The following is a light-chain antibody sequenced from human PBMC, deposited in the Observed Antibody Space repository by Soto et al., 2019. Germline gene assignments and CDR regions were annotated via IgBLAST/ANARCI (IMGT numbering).Light chain of an antibody. CDR2: DVS. Sequence: QSALTQPASVSGSPGQTITISCSGTSSDVGGYNYVSWYQQHPGKAPRVMIYDVSNRPSGVSDRFSGSKSGNTATLTISGLQADDEADYYCSSYTSDNTYVFASGTKLTVL. CDR1: SSDVGGYNY. CDR3: SSYTSDNTYV. J-gene: IGLJ1*01. V-gene: IGLV2-14*03.